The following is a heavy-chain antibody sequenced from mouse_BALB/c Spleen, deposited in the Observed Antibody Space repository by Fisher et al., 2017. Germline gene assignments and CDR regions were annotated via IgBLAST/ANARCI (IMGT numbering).Heavy chain of an antibody. CDR3: TRARYYAMDY. J-gene: IGHJ4*01. Sequence: KFKGKATLTVDKSSSTAYIQLSSLTSEDSAVYYCTRARYYAMDYWGQGTSVTVS. V-gene: IGHV1-64*01.